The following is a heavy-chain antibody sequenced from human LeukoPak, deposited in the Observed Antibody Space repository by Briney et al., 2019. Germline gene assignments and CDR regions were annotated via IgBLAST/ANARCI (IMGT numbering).Heavy chain of an antibody. CDR3: ARVPPYYDSSGYYGNWFDP. J-gene: IGHJ5*02. CDR1: GYTFTGYY. V-gene: IGHV1-2*07. D-gene: IGHD3-22*01. CDR2: INPNSCGT. Sequence: ASVKVSCKASGYTFTGYYMHWVRQAPGQGLEWMGWINPNSCGTNYSNKFQGRVTMTRAKYISTAYMELSRMRSDDPAVYYCARVPPYYDSSGYYGNWFDPWGQGNLVTVSS.